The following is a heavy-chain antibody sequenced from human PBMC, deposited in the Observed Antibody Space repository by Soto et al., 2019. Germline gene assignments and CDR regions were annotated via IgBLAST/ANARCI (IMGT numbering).Heavy chain of an antibody. CDR2: TYYRSKWYY. V-gene: IGHV6-1*01. J-gene: IGHJ4*01. D-gene: IGHD1-26*01. CDR3: ARGEQYSGRIFDY. Sequence: PSQPLSLTFSITGDSVSSNSAGWSWVRQSPSRGLEWLGRTYYRSKWYYEYAVSVRGRITINPDTSKNQYSLQLNSVTPEDTAVYFCARGEQYSGRIFDYWGQGTLVTVSS. CDR1: GDSVSSNSAG.